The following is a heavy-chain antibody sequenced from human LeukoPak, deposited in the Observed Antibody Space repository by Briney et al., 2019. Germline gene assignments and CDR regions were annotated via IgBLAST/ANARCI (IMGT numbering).Heavy chain of an antibody. Sequence: SETLFLTCAVHGGSFSDFYWTWMRQPPGKELEWIGEIKHGGFTSYHPSLRSRVTMSEDTSSNQFSLNLTSVTAADTAVYYCARGLGEGYPDYWGPGTLVTVSS. CDR3: ARGLGEGYPDY. CDR2: IKHGGFT. J-gene: IGHJ4*02. V-gene: IGHV4-34*01. D-gene: IGHD5-24*01. CDR1: GGSFSDFY.